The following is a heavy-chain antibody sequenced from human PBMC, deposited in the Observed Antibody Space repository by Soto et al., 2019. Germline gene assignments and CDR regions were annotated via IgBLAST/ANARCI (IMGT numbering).Heavy chain of an antibody. V-gene: IGHV4-39*01. D-gene: IGHD6-19*01. CDR2: IYYSGST. CDR1: GGSISSSSYY. J-gene: IGHJ4*02. Sequence: QLQLQESGPGLVKPSETLSLTCTVSGGSISSSSYYWGWIRQPPGKGLEWIGSIYYSGSTYYNPSLKSRVTISVDTSKNQFSLKLSSVTAADTAVYYCARLVPYSSGWYPGACYFDYWGQGTLVTVSS. CDR3: ARLVPYSSGWYPGACYFDY.